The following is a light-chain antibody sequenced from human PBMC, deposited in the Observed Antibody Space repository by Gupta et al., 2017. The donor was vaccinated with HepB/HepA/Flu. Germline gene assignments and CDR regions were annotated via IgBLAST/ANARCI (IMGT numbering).Light chain of an antibody. J-gene: IGKJ3*01. CDR3: MRPLHTHART. CDR2: LGS. V-gene: IGKV2-28*01. CDR1: QSLLHSNTYNY. Sequence: DSVMSLCLLSLHVTPGEPASISGRSSQSLLHSNTYNYLDWDLQKPGQSPQLLRSLGSNRASGVPDRFSGSGSGTDFTLKISSVEAADVGVYYCMRPLHTHARTFGTGTTVAIK.